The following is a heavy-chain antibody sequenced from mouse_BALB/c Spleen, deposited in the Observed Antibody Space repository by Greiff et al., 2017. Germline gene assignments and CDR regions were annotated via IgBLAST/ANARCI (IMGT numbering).Heavy chain of an antibody. Sequence: VQGVESGAELVKPGASVKLSCKASGYTFTSYYMYWVKQRPGQGLEWIGEINPSNGGTNFNEKFKSKATLTVDKSSSTAYMQLSSLTSEDSAVYYCTRWLLSMDYWGQGTSVTVSS. CDR3: TRWLLSMDY. J-gene: IGHJ4*01. CDR1: GYTFTSYY. D-gene: IGHD2-3*01. CDR2: INPSNGGT. V-gene: IGHV1S81*02.